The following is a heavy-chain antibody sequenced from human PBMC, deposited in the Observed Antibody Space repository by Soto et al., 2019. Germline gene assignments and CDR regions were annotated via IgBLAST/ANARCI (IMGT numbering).Heavy chain of an antibody. CDR2: IWYDGSDK. V-gene: IGHV3-33*01. D-gene: IGHD2-21*01. CDR1: GFTFSDYG. Sequence: QEQLVESGGGVVQPGRSLRLSCEASGFTFSDYGWHWVRQAPGKGLEWVAVIWYDGSDKYYTDSVKGRFTIPRDNSKNTLYLQMNSLRADDTAVYYCARDWGGPTRTRCVAPDYWGQGTLVTVSS. CDR3: ARDWGGPTRTRCVAPDY. J-gene: IGHJ4*02.